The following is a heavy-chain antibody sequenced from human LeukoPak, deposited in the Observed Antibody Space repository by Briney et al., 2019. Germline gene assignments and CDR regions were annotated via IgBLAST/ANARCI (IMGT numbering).Heavy chain of an antibody. CDR3: ARSETDAFDI. CDR2: ISSSSSYI. Sequence: GGSLRLSCAASGFTFSSYSMNWVRQAPGKGLEWVSSISSSSSYIYYADSVKGRFTISRDNAKNSLYLQMNSLGAEDTAVYYCARSETDAFDIWGQGTMVTVSS. CDR1: GFTFSSYS. J-gene: IGHJ3*02. V-gene: IGHV3-21*01.